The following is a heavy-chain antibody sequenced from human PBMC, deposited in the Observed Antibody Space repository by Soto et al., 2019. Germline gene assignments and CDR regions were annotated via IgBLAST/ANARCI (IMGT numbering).Heavy chain of an antibody. D-gene: IGHD6-13*01. Sequence: GXLILSCASSGSTFRSFTVNWVRQAPGKGLEWVSTISSNSAYIYYTDALRGRFTISRDNAKNSLHLQMNSLRAEDTAVYYCTRDASRDSSARGWFDPWGPGTPVTGSS. V-gene: IGHV3-21*01. CDR1: GSTFRSFT. CDR2: ISSNSAYI. J-gene: IGHJ5*02. CDR3: TRDASRDSSARGWFDP.